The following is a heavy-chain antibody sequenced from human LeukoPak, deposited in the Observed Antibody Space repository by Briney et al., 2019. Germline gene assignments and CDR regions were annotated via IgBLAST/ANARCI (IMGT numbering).Heavy chain of an antibody. D-gene: IGHD6-19*01. V-gene: IGHV3-30*02. Sequence: GGSLRLSCAASKFTFSSYGMHWVRQAPGKGLEWVAFIRYDGSNKYYADSVKGRFTISRDNSKNTLYLQMNSLRTDDTAVYYCAKIPSAVPGRGFDYWGQGTLVTVSS. J-gene: IGHJ4*02. CDR1: KFTFSSYG. CDR3: AKIPSAVPGRGFDY. CDR2: IRYDGSNK.